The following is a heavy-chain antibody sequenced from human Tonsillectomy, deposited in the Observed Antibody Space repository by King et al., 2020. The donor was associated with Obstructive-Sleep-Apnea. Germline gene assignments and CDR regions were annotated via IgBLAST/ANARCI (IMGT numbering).Heavy chain of an antibody. CDR1: GFTFRSYG. D-gene: IGHD2-15*01. V-gene: IGHV3-30*02. Sequence: VQLVESGGGVVQPGRSLRLSCAASGFTFRSYGMHWVRQAPGKGLEWVAFIRYDGNKKYYTDSVKGRFTISRDNSKNTLYLQMNSLRAEDTAVYYCAKDQHCSGASCYFDYWGLGTLVTVSS. J-gene: IGHJ4*02. CDR2: IRYDGNKK. CDR3: AKDQHCSGASCYFDY.